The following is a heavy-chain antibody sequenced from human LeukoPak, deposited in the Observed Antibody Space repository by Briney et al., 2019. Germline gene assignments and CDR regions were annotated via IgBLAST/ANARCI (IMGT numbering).Heavy chain of an antibody. CDR2: IWYDGSNK. V-gene: IGHV3-33*08. J-gene: IGHJ6*02. Sequence: GGSLRLSCAASGFTFSTYWMSWVRQAPGKGLEWVAVIWYDGSNKYYADSVKGRFTISRDNSKNTLYLQMNSLRAEDTAVYYCARDRGRKSYYYYGMDVWGQGTTVTVSS. CDR3: ARDRGRKSYYYYGMDV. CDR1: GFTFSTYW. D-gene: IGHD3-16*01.